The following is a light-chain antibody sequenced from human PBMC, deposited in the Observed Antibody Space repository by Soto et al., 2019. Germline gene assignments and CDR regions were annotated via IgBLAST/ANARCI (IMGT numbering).Light chain of an antibody. CDR3: CSYAGTYSYV. CDR1: TSDVGGYNF. CDR2: DVT. Sequence: QSVLTQPRSVSGSPGQSVTISCTGTTSDVGGYNFVSWYQQHPSKAPKLMSYDVTKRPAGVPDRFSGSKSGNTASLTISGLQSEDEADYYCCSYAGTYSYVFGTGTKVTVL. V-gene: IGLV2-11*01. J-gene: IGLJ1*01.